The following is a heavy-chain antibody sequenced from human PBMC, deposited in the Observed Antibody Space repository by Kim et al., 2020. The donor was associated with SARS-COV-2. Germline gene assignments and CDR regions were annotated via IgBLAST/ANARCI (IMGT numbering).Heavy chain of an antibody. CDR1: GGSFSGYY. CDR3: ARGRCIDLWFGELLCLGPTLETHNWFDP. D-gene: IGHD3-10*01. V-gene: IGHV4-34*01. Sequence: SETLSLTCAVYGGSFSGYYWSWIRQPPGKGLEWIGEINHSGSTNYNPSLKSRVTISVDTSKNQFSLKLSSVTAADTAVYYCARGRCIDLWFGELLCLGPTLETHNWFDPWGQGTLVTVSS. CDR2: INHSGST. J-gene: IGHJ5*02.